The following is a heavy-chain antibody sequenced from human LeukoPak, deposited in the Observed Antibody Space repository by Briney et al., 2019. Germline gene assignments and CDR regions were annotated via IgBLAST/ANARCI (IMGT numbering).Heavy chain of an antibody. CDR3: AGGAPAYYYGEDAFDI. CDR1: GYTFTSYD. D-gene: IGHD3-10*01. CDR2: MNPNSGNT. Sequence: ASVKVSCKASGYTFTSYDINWVRQATGQGLEWMGWMNPNSGNTGYAQKFQGRVTMTRNTSISTAYMEPSSLRSEDTAVYYCAGGAPAYYYGEDAFDIWGQGTMVTVSS. V-gene: IGHV1-8*01. J-gene: IGHJ3*02.